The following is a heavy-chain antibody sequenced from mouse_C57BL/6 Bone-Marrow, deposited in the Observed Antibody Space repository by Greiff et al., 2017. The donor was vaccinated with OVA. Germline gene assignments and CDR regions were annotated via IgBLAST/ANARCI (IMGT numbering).Heavy chain of an antibody. J-gene: IGHJ4*01. V-gene: IGHV1-54*01. Sequence: VQLQESGAELVRPGTSVKVSCKASGYAFTNYLIEWVKQRPGQGLEWIGVINPGSGGTNYNEKFKGKATLTADKSSSTAYMQLSSLTSEDSAVYICARGLEGRPYAMDNWGERTPVTVSS. D-gene: IGHD3-3*01. CDR3: ARGLEGRPYAMDN. CDR2: INPGSGGT. CDR1: GYAFTNYL.